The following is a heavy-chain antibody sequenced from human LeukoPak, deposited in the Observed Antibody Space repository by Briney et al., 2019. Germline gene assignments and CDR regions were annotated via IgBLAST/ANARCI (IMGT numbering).Heavy chain of an antibody. CDR1: GGSFSDYS. J-gene: IGHJ5*02. V-gene: IGHV4-34*01. CDR3: ATLKGRLPHLPRKT. CDR2: TDHSGNA. Sequence: PSETLSLTCAVNGGSFSDYSWSWIRQPPGKGLEWIGETDHSGNADYKSSLKSRVTISVDASRKQVSLKMTSVTATDTAVYYCATLKGRLPHLPRKTWGQGTLVTVSS.